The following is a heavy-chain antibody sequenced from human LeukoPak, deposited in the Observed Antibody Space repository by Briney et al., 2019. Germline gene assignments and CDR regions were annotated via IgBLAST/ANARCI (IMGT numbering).Heavy chain of an antibody. CDR3: ARPLYCSGGSCYVYFQH. V-gene: IGHV3-74*01. J-gene: IGHJ1*01. D-gene: IGHD2-15*01. CDR1: GFTFSSYW. Sequence: GGSLRLSCAASGFTFSSYWMHWVRQAPGKGLVWVSRINSDGSSTSYADSVKGRFTISRDNAKNTLYLQMNSLRAGDTAVYYCARPLYCSGGSCYVYFQHWGQGTLVTVSS. CDR2: INSDGSST.